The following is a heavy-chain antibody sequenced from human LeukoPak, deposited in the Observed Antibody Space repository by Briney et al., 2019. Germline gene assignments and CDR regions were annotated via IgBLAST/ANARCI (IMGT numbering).Heavy chain of an antibody. CDR1: GYSGIELD. Sequence: GASVKVSCKLSGYSGIELDMHWVRQAAGKGVEWMGGFDREDGGTIYERKFQGRVTMTEDTPTDTAYMELTSLTSDDTAVYYCATHTISGVVTYAFQMWGRGTLVTVSS. V-gene: IGHV1-24*01. J-gene: IGHJ3*02. CDR3: ATHTISGVVTYAFQM. CDR2: FDREDGGT. D-gene: IGHD3-3*01.